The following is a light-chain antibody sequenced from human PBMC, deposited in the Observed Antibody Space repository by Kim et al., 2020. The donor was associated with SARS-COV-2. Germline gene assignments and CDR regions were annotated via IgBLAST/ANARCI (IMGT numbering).Light chain of an antibody. V-gene: IGKV1-33*01. CDR3: QQCHTVPIT. J-gene: IGKJ3*01. Sequence: ASVGDRVTITCQASQDIRNYLNWYQHKPGKAPKLLLYGASNLETGVPSRFSASGSGKHFTFTISSLQPEDIATYYCQQCHTVPITFGPGTKVDIK. CDR2: GAS. CDR1: QDIRNY.